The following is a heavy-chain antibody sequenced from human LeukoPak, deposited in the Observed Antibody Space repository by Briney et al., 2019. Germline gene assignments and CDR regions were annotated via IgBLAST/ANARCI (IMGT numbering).Heavy chain of an antibody. D-gene: IGHD4-23*01. CDR1: GLTVSNNY. CDR3: ILTTVATSIEW. CDR2: IHNVVTT. Sequence: GGSLRLSCAASGLTVSNNYMNWVRQAAGRGLEWISVIHNVVTTHYAESVQGRFTISSDTSQNTVYLQMDSLRAEDTAVYYCILTTVATSIEWWGPGTLVTVSP. J-gene: IGHJ4*02. V-gene: IGHV3-53*01.